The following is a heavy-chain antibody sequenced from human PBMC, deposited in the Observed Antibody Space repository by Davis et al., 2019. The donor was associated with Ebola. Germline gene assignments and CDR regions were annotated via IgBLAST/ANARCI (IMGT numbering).Heavy chain of an antibody. J-gene: IGHJ5*02. V-gene: IGHV5-10-1*01. CDR1: GYRFTSYW. CDR2: IDPSDSYT. Sequence: GESLKLSCEGSGYRFTSYWISWVRQMPGKGLEWMGKIDPSDSYTNYSPSFQGHVTISADKSISTAYLQWSSLKASDTAMYYCVRSWYNWFDPWGQGTLVTVSS. D-gene: IGHD2-8*02. CDR3: VRSWYNWFDP.